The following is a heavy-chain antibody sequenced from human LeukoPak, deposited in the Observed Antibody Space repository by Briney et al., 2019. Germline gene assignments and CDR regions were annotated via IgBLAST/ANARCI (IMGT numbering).Heavy chain of an antibody. CDR3: AREGVVGYSYATYGMDV. CDR1: GYTFTSYA. D-gene: IGHD5-18*01. CDR2: INAGNGNT. J-gene: IGHJ6*02. Sequence: ASVKVSCKASGYTFTSYAMHWVRQAPGQRLEWMGWINAGNGNTKYSQKFQGRVTIIRDTSASTAYMELSSLRSEDTAVYDCAREGVVGYSYATYGMDVWGQGTTVTVSS. V-gene: IGHV1-3*01.